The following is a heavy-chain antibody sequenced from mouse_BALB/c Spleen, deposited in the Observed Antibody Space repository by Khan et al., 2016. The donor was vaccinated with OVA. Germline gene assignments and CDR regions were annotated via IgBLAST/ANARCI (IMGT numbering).Heavy chain of an antibody. Sequence: DVMLVESGGGLVKPGGSLKLSCAASGFTFSSYAVSWIRQTPEKRLEWVASINSGGSTYYPDSVKGRFTISRDDARNILYLQMSSLRSEDTAMYYCTRLAYYYDSEGFAYWGQGTLVTVSA. CDR3: TRLAYYYDSEGFAY. CDR1: GFTFSSYA. D-gene: IGHD1-1*01. V-gene: IGHV5-6-5*01. J-gene: IGHJ3*01. CDR2: INSGGST.